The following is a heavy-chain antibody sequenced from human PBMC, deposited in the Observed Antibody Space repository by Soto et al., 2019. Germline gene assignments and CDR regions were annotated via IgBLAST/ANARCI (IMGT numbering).Heavy chain of an antibody. CDR3: ARGQEGVVATH. CDR1: GGSFTGYY. D-gene: IGHD2-15*01. J-gene: IGHJ4*02. CDR2: IKDGGST. Sequence: QVQLQQWGAGLLKPSETLSLTCAVNGGSFTGYYWSWVRQPPGKGLEWIGEIKDGGSTNYSPSLRGRVTISADTSTKQFALKVTSVTAADTAVYYCARGQEGVVATHWDQGTLVTVSS. V-gene: IGHV4-34*01.